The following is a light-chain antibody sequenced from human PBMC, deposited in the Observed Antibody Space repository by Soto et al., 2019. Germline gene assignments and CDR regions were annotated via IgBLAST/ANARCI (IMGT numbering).Light chain of an antibody. CDR1: QSISSW. Sequence: IQMTQSPSSLSASVGDRVTITCRASQSISSWLAWYQQKPGKAPKLLIYKASSLESGVPSRFSGSGSGTEFTLTISSLQPDDFATYYCQQYNSYQTFGQGTKVEIK. J-gene: IGKJ1*01. CDR2: KAS. V-gene: IGKV1-5*03. CDR3: QQYNSYQT.